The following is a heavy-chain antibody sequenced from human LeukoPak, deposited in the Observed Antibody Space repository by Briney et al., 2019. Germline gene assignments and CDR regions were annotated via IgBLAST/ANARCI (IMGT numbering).Heavy chain of an antibody. CDR1: GFTFSSYG. CDR3: ARDRAAAALDY. CDR2: IWYDGSNK. Sequence: PGGSLRLSCAASGFTFSSYGMHWVRQAPGKGLEWVAVIWYDGSNKFYADSVKGRFTISRDNSKNTLYLQMNSLRAEDTAVYYCARDRAAAALDYWGRGPLVTVSS. J-gene: IGHJ4*02. V-gene: IGHV3-33*01. D-gene: IGHD6-13*01.